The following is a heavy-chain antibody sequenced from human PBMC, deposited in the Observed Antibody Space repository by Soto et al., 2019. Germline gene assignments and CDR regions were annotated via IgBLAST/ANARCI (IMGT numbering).Heavy chain of an antibody. CDR2: INPSGGST. CDR3: ARDLYRHIVVVTAMRGWFDP. D-gene: IGHD2-21*02. Sequence: ASVKVSCKASGYTFTSYYMHWVRQAPGQGLEWMGIINPSGGSTSYAQKFQGRVTMTRDTSTSTVYMELSSLRSEDTAVYYCARDLYRHIVVVTAMRGWFDPWGQGTLVTVSS. J-gene: IGHJ5*02. CDR1: GYTFTSYY. V-gene: IGHV1-46*01.